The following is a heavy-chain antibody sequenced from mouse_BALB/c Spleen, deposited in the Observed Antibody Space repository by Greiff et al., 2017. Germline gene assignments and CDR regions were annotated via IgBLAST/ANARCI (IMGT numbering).Heavy chain of an antibody. V-gene: IGHV5-6-2*01. CDR1: GFTFSSYY. J-gene: IGHJ4*01. CDR3: ARHVYGNYVGAMDY. CDR2: INSNGGST. Sequence: EVQRVESGGGLVKLGGSLKLSCAASGFTFSSYYMSWVRQTPEKRLELVAAINSNGGSTYYPDTVKGRFTISRDNAKNTLYLQMSSLKSEDTALYYCARHVYGNYVGAMDYWGQGTSVTVSS. D-gene: IGHD2-1*01.